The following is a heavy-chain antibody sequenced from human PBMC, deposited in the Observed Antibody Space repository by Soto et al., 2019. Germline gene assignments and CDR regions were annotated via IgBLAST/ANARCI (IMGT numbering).Heavy chain of an antibody. CDR3: ARTVEASSGYYYPDY. D-gene: IGHD3-22*01. Sequence: QVQLVQSGAEVKKPGSSVKVSCKASGGTFSSYAISWVRQAPGQVLEWMGGLIPIFGTANYAQKFQGRVTITADKSTSTAYMELSSLRSEDTAVYYCARTVEASSGYYYPDYWGQGTLVTVSS. CDR1: GGTFSSYA. V-gene: IGHV1-69*06. CDR2: LIPIFGTA. J-gene: IGHJ4*02.